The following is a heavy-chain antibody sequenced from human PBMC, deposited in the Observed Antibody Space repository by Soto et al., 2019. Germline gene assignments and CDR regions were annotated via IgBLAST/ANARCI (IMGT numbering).Heavy chain of an antibody. CDR2: ISYDGSNK. CDR3: ARVAVEMATIHVFDY. V-gene: IGHV3-30-3*01. Sequence: QEQLVESGGGVVQPGRSLRLSCAASGFTFSSYAMHWVRQAPGKGLEWVAVISYDGSNKYYADSVKGRFTISRDNSKNTLYLQMNSLRAEDTAVYYCARVAVEMATIHVFDYWGQGTLVTVSS. CDR1: GFTFSSYA. J-gene: IGHJ4*02. D-gene: IGHD5-12*01.